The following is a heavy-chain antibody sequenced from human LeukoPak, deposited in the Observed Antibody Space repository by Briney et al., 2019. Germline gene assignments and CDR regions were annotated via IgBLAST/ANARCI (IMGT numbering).Heavy chain of an antibody. V-gene: IGHV3-33*01. CDR2: MWYDGSNK. Sequence: PGRSLRLSCAASGFIFSRYGMHWVRQAPGKGLEWVAVMWYDGSNKYYADSVKGRFTISRDSSKNTLYLEMSSLRAEDTAVYFCARAGGSYYYYFDYWGQGTLVTVSS. CDR3: ARAGGSYYYYFDY. CDR1: GFIFSRYG. D-gene: IGHD1-26*01. J-gene: IGHJ4*02.